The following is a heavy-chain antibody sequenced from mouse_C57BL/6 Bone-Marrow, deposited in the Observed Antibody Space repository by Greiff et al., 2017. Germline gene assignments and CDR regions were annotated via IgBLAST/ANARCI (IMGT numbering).Heavy chain of an antibody. CDR2: INPNNGGT. J-gene: IGHJ2*01. Sequence: VQLQQSGPELVKPGASVKISCKASGYTFTDYYMNWVKQSHGKSLEWIGDINPNNGGTSYNQKFKGKATLTVDKSSSTAYMELRSLTSEDSAVYYCARGGFTTVVATDFDYWGQGTTLTVSS. D-gene: IGHD1-1*01. CDR1: GYTFTDYY. CDR3: ARGGFTTVVATDFDY. V-gene: IGHV1-26*01.